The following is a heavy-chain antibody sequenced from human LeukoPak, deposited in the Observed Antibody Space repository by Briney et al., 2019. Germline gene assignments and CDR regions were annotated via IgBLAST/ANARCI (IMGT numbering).Heavy chain of an antibody. CDR3: ARHYRVGSTNMGTYFDY. CDR1: DVSISNYF. D-gene: IGHD1-26*01. Sequence: PSETLPLTCTVSDVSISNYFWSWIRQPPGKGLEWIGYISYSGSANYNPSLKSRVTISADTSKNQFSLKLSSVTAADTAMYYCARHYRVGSTNMGTYFDYWGQGTLVTVSS. CDR2: ISYSGSA. V-gene: IGHV4-59*08. J-gene: IGHJ4*02.